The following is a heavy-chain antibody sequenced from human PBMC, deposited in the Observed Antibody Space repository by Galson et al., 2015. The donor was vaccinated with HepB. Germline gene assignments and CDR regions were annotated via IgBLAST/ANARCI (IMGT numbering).Heavy chain of an antibody. J-gene: IGHJ4*02. D-gene: IGHD3-22*01. CDR3: ARSRFKYYDSSGLSFDY. V-gene: IGHV5-51*01. CDR2: IYPGGSDT. Sequence: QSGAEVKKPGESLKISCKGSGYSFTSYWIGWVRQMPGKGLEWMGIIYPGGSDTRYSPSFQGQVTISADKSISTAYLQWSSLKASDTAMYYCARSRFKYYDSSGLSFDYWGQGTLVTVSS. CDR1: GYSFTSYW.